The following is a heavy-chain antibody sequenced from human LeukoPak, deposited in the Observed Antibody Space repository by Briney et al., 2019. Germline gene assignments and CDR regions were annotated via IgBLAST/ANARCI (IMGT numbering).Heavy chain of an antibody. CDR2: IYPGDSDT. D-gene: IGHD3-10*01. J-gene: IGHJ5*02. CDR3: ARQMVRGVIITYSWFDP. Sequence: GESLKISCKGSGYSFTSYWIAWVRQMPGKGLEWMGIIYPGDSDTRYSPSFQGQVTISADKSISTAYLQWSSLKASDTAMYYCARQMVRGVIITYSWFDPWGQGTLVTVSS. V-gene: IGHV5-51*01. CDR1: GYSFTSYW.